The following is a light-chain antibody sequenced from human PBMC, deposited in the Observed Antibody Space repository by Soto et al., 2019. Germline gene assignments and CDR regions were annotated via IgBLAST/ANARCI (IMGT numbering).Light chain of an antibody. Sequence: EIVLTQSPGTLSLSPGERATLSCRASQSVSSSYLAWYQQKPGQAPRLLIYGASSRATGIPDRFSGSGSGTAFTRTISRLEPEDFAVYYCQQYGSSTLTFGGGTKVEIK. J-gene: IGKJ4*01. CDR1: QSVSSSY. CDR3: QQYGSSTLT. CDR2: GAS. V-gene: IGKV3-20*01.